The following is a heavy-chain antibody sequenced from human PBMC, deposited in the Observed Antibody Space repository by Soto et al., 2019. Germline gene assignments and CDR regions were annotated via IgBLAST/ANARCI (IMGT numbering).Heavy chain of an antibody. D-gene: IGHD1-26*01. CDR3: TRDEGRSGSKYYHYGLDV. CDR2: ISGSSSPI. Sequence: GGSLRLSCAASGFTFSSYTMNWVRQAPGKGLEWVSYISGSSSPIYYADSVRGRFTISRDNVKNSLYLQMNSLRDENTAVYYCTRDEGRSGSKYYHYGLDVWGQGTTVTVSS. CDR1: GFTFSSYT. J-gene: IGHJ6*02. V-gene: IGHV3-48*02.